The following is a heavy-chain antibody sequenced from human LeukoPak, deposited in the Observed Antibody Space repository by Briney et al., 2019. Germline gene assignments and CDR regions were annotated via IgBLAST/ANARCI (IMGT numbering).Heavy chain of an antibody. J-gene: IGHJ4*02. CDR2: ISYDGSNK. V-gene: IGHV3-30-3*01. D-gene: IGHD3-10*01. CDR1: GFTFSSYA. Sequence: GRSLRLSCAASGFTFSSYAMHWVRQAPGKGLEWVAVISYDGSNKYYADSVKGRFTISRDNSKNTLYLQMNSLRAEDTAVYYGARDAPGGDYFDYWGQGTLVTVSS. CDR3: ARDAPGGDYFDY.